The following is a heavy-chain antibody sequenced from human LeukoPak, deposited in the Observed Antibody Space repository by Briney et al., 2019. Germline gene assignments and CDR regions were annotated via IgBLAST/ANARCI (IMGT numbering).Heavy chain of an antibody. Sequence: GGSLRLSCAASGFTVSTYSVDWVRQAPGKGLEWVSVIYSGGNTNYADSVKGRFTISRDNSKNTLYLQMNSLRAEDTAVYYCARNETWGQGTLVTVSS. CDR3: ARNET. CDR1: GFTVSTYS. V-gene: IGHV3-66*01. CDR2: IYSGGNT. J-gene: IGHJ4*02.